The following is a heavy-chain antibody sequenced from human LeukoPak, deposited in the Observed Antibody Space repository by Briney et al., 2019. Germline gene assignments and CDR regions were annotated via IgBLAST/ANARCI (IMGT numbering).Heavy chain of an antibody. CDR2: IYSGGST. Sequence: GGSLRLSCAASGFTVSSNYMNWVRQAPGMGPEWVSVIYSGGSTYYADSVKGRFTISRDNSKNTLYLQMNSLRAEDTAMYYCAREVRYYYGSGSQYYFDYWGQGTLVTVSS. V-gene: IGHV3-53*01. CDR3: AREVRYYYGSGSQYYFDY. D-gene: IGHD3-10*01. J-gene: IGHJ4*02. CDR1: GFTVSSNY.